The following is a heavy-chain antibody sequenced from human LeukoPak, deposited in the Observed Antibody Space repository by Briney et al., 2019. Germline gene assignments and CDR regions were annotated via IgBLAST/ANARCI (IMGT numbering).Heavy chain of an antibody. CDR2: IIPIFGTA. CDR3: AREWRFQGSGSYYTPYYYMDV. CDR1: GGTFSSYA. J-gene: IGHJ6*03. V-gene: IGHV1-69*13. D-gene: IGHD3-10*01. Sequence: SVRVSCKASGGTFSSYAISWVRQAPGQGLEWMAGIIPIFGTANYAQKFQGRVTITGDESTSTAYMEVSSLRSEDTAVYYCAREWRFQGSGSYYTPYYYMDVWGKGTTVTVSS.